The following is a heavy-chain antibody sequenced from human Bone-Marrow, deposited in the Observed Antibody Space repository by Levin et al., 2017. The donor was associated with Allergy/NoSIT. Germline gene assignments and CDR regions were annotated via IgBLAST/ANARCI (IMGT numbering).Heavy chain of an antibody. CDR3: TRDPGWRVAVAASEAFDI. Sequence: GESLKISCTASGFTFGDYTLNWFRQAPGKGLEWVGFIRSKPYGATREYAASVRGRFTISRDDSENIAYLQMNSLKSEDTGVYFCTRDPGWRVAVAASEAFDIWGQGTMVTVSS. V-gene: IGHV3-49*03. CDR2: IRSKPYGATR. CDR1: GFTFGDYT. D-gene: IGHD6-19*01. J-gene: IGHJ3*02.